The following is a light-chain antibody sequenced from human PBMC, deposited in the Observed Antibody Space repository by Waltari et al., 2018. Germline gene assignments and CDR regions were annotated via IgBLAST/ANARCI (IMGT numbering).Light chain of an antibody. J-gene: IGLJ3*02. CDR2: GNN. Sequence: QSVLTQPPSVSGAPGQRVTISCTGSGSNLGAGFDVHSYQQLPGTAPKLLVYGNNSRPSGVPDRFSASNSGTSASLAITGLQAEDEADYYCQSYDSSLTGSWVFGGGTKLTVL. CDR1: GSNLGAGFD. V-gene: IGLV1-40*01. CDR3: QSYDSSLTGSWV.